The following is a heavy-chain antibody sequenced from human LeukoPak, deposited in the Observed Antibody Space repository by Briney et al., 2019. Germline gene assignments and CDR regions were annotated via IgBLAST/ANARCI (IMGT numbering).Heavy chain of an antibody. V-gene: IGHV1-69*13. J-gene: IGHJ4*02. D-gene: IGHD3-22*01. CDR2: IIPIFGTA. CDR3: ARAAVGSSGYYY. Sequence: SVKVSCKASGGTFISYAISWVRQAPGQGLERMGGIIPIFGTANYAQKFQGRVTITADESTSTAYMELSSLRSEDTAVYYCARAAVGSSGYYYWGQGTLVTVSS. CDR1: GGTFISYA.